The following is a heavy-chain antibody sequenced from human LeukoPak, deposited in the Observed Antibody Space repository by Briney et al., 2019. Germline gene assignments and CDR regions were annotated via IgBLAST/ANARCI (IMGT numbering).Heavy chain of an antibody. D-gene: IGHD3-10*01. CDR1: GGSFSGYY. Sequence: SVTLSLTCAVYGGSFSGYYWSWIRQPPGKGLEWIGEINHSGSTNYNPSLKSRVTISVDTSKNQFSLKLSSVTAADTAVYYCARGLKITMVRGVTHPFDYWGQGTLVTVSS. CDR3: ARGLKITMVRGVTHPFDY. V-gene: IGHV4-34*01. CDR2: INHSGST. J-gene: IGHJ4*02.